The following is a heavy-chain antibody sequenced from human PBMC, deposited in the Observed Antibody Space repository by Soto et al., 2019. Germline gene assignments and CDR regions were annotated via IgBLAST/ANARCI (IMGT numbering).Heavy chain of an antibody. CDR3: ARDRPYSSGWYHDY. CDR2: IYSGGST. D-gene: IGHD6-19*01. J-gene: IGHJ4*02. CDR1: GFTVSSNY. V-gene: IGHV3-66*01. Sequence: EVQLVESGGDLVQPGGSLRLSCAASGFTVSSNYMSWVRQAPGKGLEWVSVIYSGGSTYYADSVKGRFTISRDNSKNTLYLQMNSLRAEDTAVYYCARDRPYSSGWYHDYWGQGTLVTVSS.